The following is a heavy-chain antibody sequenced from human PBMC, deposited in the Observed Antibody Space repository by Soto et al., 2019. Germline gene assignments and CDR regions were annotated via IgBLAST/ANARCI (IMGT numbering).Heavy chain of an antibody. D-gene: IGHD3-3*01. CDR3: ARAQTIFGIITVFDY. CDR1: GGSINSGGYY. J-gene: IGHJ4*02. CDR2: IYYSGST. V-gene: IGHV4-31*03. Sequence: SETLSLTCTVSGGSINSGGYYWSWIRQHPGKGLEWIGYIYYSGSTYYNPSLKSRVTISVDTSKNQFSLRLTSVTAADTAVYFCARAQTIFGIITVFDYWGQGTLVTVSS.